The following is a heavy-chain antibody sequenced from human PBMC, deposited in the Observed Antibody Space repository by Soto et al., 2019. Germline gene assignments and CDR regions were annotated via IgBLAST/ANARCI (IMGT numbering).Heavy chain of an antibody. Sequence: EVQLLESGGGLIQPGGSLRLSCAASGFTFSSYAMSWVRQAPGKGLEWVSAISGSGGSTYYADSVKGRFTISRDNSKNTLYLQMNSLRAEDTAGYYCAKNPPRDDWYFDYWGHGTLVTVSS. CDR2: ISGSGGST. J-gene: IGHJ4*01. CDR1: GFTFSSYA. V-gene: IGHV3-23*01. D-gene: IGHD3-9*01. CDR3: AKNPPRDDWYFDY.